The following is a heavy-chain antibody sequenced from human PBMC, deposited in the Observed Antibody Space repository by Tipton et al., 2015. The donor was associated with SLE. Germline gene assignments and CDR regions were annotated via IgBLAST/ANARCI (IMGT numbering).Heavy chain of an antibody. CDR2: IYYSGST. V-gene: IGHV4-59*06. Sequence: TLSLTCTVFGGSISSYYWSWIRQPPGKGLEWIGYIYYSGSTYYNPSLKSRLTISVDTSKNQFSLKLSSVTAADTAVYYCARWAAGYYHYYGLDVWGQGTTVTVSS. J-gene: IGHJ6*02. CDR1: GGSISSYY. CDR3: ARWAAGYYHYYGLDV. D-gene: IGHD3-3*01.